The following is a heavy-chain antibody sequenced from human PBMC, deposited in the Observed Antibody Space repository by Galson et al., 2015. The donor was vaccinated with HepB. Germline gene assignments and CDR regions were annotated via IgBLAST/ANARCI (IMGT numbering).Heavy chain of an antibody. V-gene: IGHV3-23*01. CDR2: ISGSGGST. D-gene: IGHD2-2*01. CDR3: ARDRGLFKGRYCSSTSCYCY. J-gene: IGHJ4*02. Sequence: SLRLSCAASGFIFSSYAMSWVRQAPGKGLEWVSTISGSGGSTYYADSLKGRFTISRDNSKNTLYLQMNSLRAEDTAVYYCARDRGLFKGRYCSSTSCYCYWGQGTLVTVSS. CDR1: GFIFSSYA.